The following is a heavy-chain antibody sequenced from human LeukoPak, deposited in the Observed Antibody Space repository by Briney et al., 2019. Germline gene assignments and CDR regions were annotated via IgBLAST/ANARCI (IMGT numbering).Heavy chain of an antibody. V-gene: IGHV4-39*07. CDR1: GFTFSSYG. CDR2: IYYNGST. J-gene: IGHJ4*02. Sequence: PGGSLRLSCAASGFTFSSYGMHWIRQPPGKGLEWIGSIYYNGSTYYNPSLKSRVTISVDTSKNQFSLKLSSVTAADTAVYYCARTSMSVAKGVDYWGQGTLVTVSS. CDR3: ARTSMSVAKGVDY. D-gene: IGHD2/OR15-2a*01.